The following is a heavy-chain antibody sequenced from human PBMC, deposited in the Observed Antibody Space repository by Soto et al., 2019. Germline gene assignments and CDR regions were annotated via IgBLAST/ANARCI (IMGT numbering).Heavy chain of an antibody. V-gene: IGHV3-30-3*01. D-gene: IGHD5-18*01. CDR1: GFTFSSYA. J-gene: IGHJ2*01. CDR3: ARGRPVALQLWLRADL. Sequence: QVQLVESGGGVVQPGRSLRLSCAASGFTFSSYAMHWVRQAPGKGLEWVAVISYDGSNKYYADSVKGRFTISRDNSKNTLYLQMNSLRAEDTAVYYCARGRPVALQLWLRADLWGRGTLVTVSS. CDR2: ISYDGSNK.